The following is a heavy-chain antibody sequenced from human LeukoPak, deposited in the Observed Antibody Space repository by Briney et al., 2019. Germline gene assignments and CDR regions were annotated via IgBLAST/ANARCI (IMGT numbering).Heavy chain of an antibody. V-gene: IGHV1-46*01. D-gene: IGHD1-26*01. CDR2: INPSGGTT. J-gene: IGHJ5*02. CDR1: GYTFISYY. Sequence: ASVKVSCKASGYTFISYYMHWVRQAPGQGLEWMGIINPSGGTTSYAQKFQGRVTMTRDTSTSTVYMELSSLRADDTAVYYCARVEKKLIVGVTNHWFDPWGQGTLVTVSS. CDR3: ARVEKKLIVGVTNHWFDP.